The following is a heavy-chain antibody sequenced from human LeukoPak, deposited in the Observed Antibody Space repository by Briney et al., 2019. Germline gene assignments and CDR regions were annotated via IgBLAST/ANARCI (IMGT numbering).Heavy chain of an antibody. V-gene: IGHV3-11*05. D-gene: IGHD6-19*01. Sequence: GGSLRLSRAASGFSFSDYCMSWIRQAPGKGLEWVSYISSRSSSTNYADSVKGRFTMSRDNAKNSLYLQMNSLRAEDTAVYYCARDMRTGWYAADYWGQGTLVTVSS. J-gene: IGHJ4*02. CDR1: GFSFSDYC. CDR3: ARDMRTGWYAADY. CDR2: ISSRSSST.